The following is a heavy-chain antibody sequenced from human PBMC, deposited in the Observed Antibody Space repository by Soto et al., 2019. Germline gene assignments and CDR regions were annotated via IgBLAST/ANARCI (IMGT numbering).Heavy chain of an antibody. CDR3: ARVDTMMDDAFDI. Sequence: TLSLTCTVSGGSISSGVYYWSWFRQPPGKGLEWVGYIYYSGSTYYNPSLKSRVTISVDTSKNQFSLKLSSVTAADTAVYYCARVDTMMDDAFDIWGQGTMVTVS. CDR2: IYYSGST. CDR1: GGSISSGVYY. V-gene: IGHV4-30-4*01. J-gene: IGHJ3*02. D-gene: IGHD3-22*01.